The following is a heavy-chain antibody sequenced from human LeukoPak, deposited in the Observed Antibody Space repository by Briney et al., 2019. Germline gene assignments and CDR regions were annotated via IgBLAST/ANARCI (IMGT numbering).Heavy chain of an antibody. CDR1: GGTFSSYA. CDR2: IIPIFGTA. CDR3: ARKGVHDGSAEPFDY. V-gene: IGHV1-69*13. D-gene: IGHD1-1*01. Sequence: GASVKVSCKASGGTFSSYAISWVRQAPGQGLEWMGGIIPIFGTANYAQKFQGRVTITADESTSTAYMELSSLRSEDTAVYYCARKGVHDGSAEPFDYWGQGTLVTXSS. J-gene: IGHJ4*02.